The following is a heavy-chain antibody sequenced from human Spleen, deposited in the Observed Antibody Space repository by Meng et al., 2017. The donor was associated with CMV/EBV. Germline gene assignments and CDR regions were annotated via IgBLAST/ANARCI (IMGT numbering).Heavy chain of an antibody. CDR2: IYHSGKT. CDR3: ANRGFDP. Sequence: QVQLQEFGPGLVHPSATLSLIFTVSVGYISNSNWWSWVRQSPGKGLEWTGEIYHSGKTNYNPSLKSRVTISVDKSKNQFSLKLSSVTAADTAVYYCANRGFDPWGQGTLVTVSS. D-gene: IGHD3-10*01. J-gene: IGHJ5*02. CDR1: VGYISNSNW. V-gene: IGHV4-4*02.